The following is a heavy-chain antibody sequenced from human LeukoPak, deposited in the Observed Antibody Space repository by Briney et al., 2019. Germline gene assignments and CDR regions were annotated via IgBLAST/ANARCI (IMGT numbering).Heavy chain of an antibody. CDR3: AKDLDSGSYYPRHFDY. J-gene: IGHJ4*02. V-gene: IGHV3-23*01. Sequence: GGSLRPSCAASGFTFSSYAMSWVRQTPGKGLEWVSGISAGGTSTYYADSVKGRFTISRDNSKNTLYLQMNSLRAEDTAVYYCAKDLDSGSYYPRHFDYWGQGTLVTVSS. CDR1: GFTFSSYA. CDR2: ISAGGTST. D-gene: IGHD1-26*01.